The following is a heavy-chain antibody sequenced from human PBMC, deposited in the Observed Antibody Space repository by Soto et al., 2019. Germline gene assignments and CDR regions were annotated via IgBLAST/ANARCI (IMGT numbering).Heavy chain of an antibody. CDR2: IFHTGST. J-gene: IGHJ4*02. V-gene: IGHV4-30-4*01. Sequence: SETLSLTCTVSGGSITIGDYYWSWIRQSPGKGLEWIGYIFHTGSTYYNPSLKSRVAISVDTSRNQFSLKVNSVTAADTAMYYCAREHTESNFFDSWGQGTPVTVSS. CDR1: GGSITIGDYY. D-gene: IGHD5-18*01. CDR3: AREHTESNFFDS.